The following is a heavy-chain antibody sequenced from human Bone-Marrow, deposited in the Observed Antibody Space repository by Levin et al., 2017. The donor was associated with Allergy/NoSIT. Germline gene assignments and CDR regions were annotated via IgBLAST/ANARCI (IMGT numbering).Heavy chain of an antibody. CDR2: TRNKANIYTT. CDR1: GFSFNDHS. J-gene: IGHJ4*02. CDR3: AREGDSSAYYIDFDY. Sequence: GESLKISCAASGFSFNDHSMNWVLQAPGKGLEWVGRTRNKANIYTTEYAASVKGRFTISRDDSRSSLFLQMNSLQTEDTAVYYCAREGDSSAYYIDFDYWGQGTLVTVSS. D-gene: IGHD6-19*01. V-gene: IGHV3-72*01.